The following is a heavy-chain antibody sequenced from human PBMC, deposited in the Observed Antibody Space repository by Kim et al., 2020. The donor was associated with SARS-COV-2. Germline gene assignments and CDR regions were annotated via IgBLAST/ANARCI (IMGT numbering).Heavy chain of an antibody. V-gene: IGHV4-34*01. D-gene: IGHD2-15*01. CDR1: GGSFSGYY. CDR2: INHSGST. CDR3: AREPEGIVDRKNFDY. Sequence: SETLSLTCAVYGGSFSGYYWSWIRQPPGKGLEWIGEINHSGSTNYNPSLKSRVTISVDTSKNQFSLKLSSVTAADTAVYYCAREPEGIVDRKNFDYWGQGTLVTVSS. J-gene: IGHJ4*02.